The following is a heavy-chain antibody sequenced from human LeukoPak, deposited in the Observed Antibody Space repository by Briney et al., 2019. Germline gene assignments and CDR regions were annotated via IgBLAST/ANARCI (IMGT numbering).Heavy chain of an antibody. V-gene: IGHV3-23*01. J-gene: IGHJ4*02. CDR2: ISGSGGST. CDR3: AKDTSMVRGVISYYFDY. D-gene: IGHD3-10*01. CDR1: GFTVSSNY. Sequence: GGSLRLSCAASGFTVSSNYMSWVRQAPGKGLEWVSAISGSGGSTYYADSVKGRFTISRDNSKNTLYLQMNSLRAEDTAVYYCAKDTSMVRGVISYYFDYWGQGTLVTVSS.